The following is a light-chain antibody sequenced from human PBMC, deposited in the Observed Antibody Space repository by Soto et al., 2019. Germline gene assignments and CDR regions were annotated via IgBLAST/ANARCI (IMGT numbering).Light chain of an antibody. CDR2: WAS. CDR1: QNVLHSSNNKNY. CDR3: QEYYASPFT. J-gene: IGKJ3*01. Sequence: DIVMTQSPDSLAVSLGERATINCKSSQNVLHSSNNKNYLAWYQQKPRQPPKLLIYWASTRESGVPDRFSGSGSGTDFTLTISGLQAEDVAVYYCQEYYASPFTFGPGTKVESK. V-gene: IGKV4-1*01.